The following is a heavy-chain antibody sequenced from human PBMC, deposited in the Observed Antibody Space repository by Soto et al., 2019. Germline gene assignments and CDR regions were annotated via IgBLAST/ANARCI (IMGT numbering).Heavy chain of an antibody. CDR2: IYPGDSYT. CDR3: ATHSSSGWFNPHYYYYGMDV. Sequence: AGESLKISCKGSGYSFTSYWIGWVRQMPGKGLEWMGIIYPGDSYTRYSPSFQGQVTISADKSISTAYLQWSSLKASDTAMYYCATHSSSGWFNPHYYYYGMDVWGQGTTVT. J-gene: IGHJ6*01. CDR1: GYSFTSYW. D-gene: IGHD6-19*01. V-gene: IGHV5-51*01.